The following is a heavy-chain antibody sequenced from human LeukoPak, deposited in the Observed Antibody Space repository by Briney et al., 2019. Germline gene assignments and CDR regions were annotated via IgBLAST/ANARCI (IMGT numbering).Heavy chain of an antibody. Sequence: SETLSLTCAVYGGSFSGYYWGWIRQPPGKGLEWIGEINHSGSTNYNPSLKSRVTISVDTSKNQFSLKLSSVTAADTAVYYCARGFGSRAWNWFDPWGQGTLVTVSS. CDR1: GGSFSGYY. CDR2: INHSGST. D-gene: IGHD2-15*01. V-gene: IGHV4-34*01. J-gene: IGHJ5*02. CDR3: ARGFGSRAWNWFDP.